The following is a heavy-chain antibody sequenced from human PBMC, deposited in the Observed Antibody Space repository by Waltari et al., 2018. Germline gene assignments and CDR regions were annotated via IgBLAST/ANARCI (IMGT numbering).Heavy chain of an antibody. Sequence: QVQLVQSGAEVKKPGASVKVSCKASGYTFTGYYMHWVRQAPGQGLEWMGWINPNSGGTNYAQKFQGWVIMTRDTSISTAYMELSRLRSDDTAVYYCARGLRGSGWSYYFDYWGQGTLVTVSS. CDR1: GYTFTGYY. CDR2: INPNSGGT. D-gene: IGHD6-19*01. J-gene: IGHJ4*02. CDR3: ARGLRGSGWSYYFDY. V-gene: IGHV1-2*04.